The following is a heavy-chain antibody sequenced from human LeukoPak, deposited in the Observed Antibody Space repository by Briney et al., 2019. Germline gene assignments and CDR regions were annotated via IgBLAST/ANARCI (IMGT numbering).Heavy chain of an antibody. V-gene: IGHV1-18*01. CDR1: GYTFTSYG. D-gene: IGHD4-17*01. CDR3: ARQRITLPYGDSTYYYGMDV. Sequence: GASVKVSCTASGYTFTSYGISWVRQATGQGLEWMGWISAYNGNTNYAQKLQGRVTMTTDTSTSTAYMELRSLRSDDTAVYYCARQRITLPYGDSTYYYGMDVWGQGTTVTVSS. CDR2: ISAYNGNT. J-gene: IGHJ6*02.